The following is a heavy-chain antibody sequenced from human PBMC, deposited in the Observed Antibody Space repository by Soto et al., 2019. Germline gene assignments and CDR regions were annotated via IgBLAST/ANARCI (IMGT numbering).Heavy chain of an antibody. V-gene: IGHV3-72*01. CDR2: SKNKADKYIT. CDR3: VSGQGPTGMDV. CDR1: GFTLRDYY. Sequence: EVQVVESGGGLVQPGGSLRLSCAASGFTLRDYYVDWVRQAPGKGLDWVGRSKNKADKYITKFAASVQGRFTMSRDDGKNSRYLHMNGMKSDDTAVYFCVSGQGPTGMDVWGQGTTVTVSS. J-gene: IGHJ6*02.